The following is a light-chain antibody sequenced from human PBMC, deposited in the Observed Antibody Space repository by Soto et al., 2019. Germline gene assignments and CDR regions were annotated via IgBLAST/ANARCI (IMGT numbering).Light chain of an antibody. CDR3: AAWDVSLNGVL. CDR2: RDN. V-gene: IGLV1-40*01. Sequence: QSVLTQPPSVSGAPGQRVTISCTGSSSNIGAIYDVYWYQHLPGKAPKLLIYRDNQRPSGVPDRISGSKSGTSASLAISGLQSEDEADYYCAAWDVSLNGVLFGGGTKLTVL. J-gene: IGLJ3*02. CDR1: SSNIGAIYD.